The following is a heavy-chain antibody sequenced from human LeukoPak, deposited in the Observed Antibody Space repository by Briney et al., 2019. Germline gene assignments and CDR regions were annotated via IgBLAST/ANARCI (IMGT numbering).Heavy chain of an antibody. V-gene: IGHV3-30*18. CDR3: ANTGGDLENPPFDY. J-gene: IGHJ4*02. D-gene: IGHD4-17*01. CDR1: GFTFSSYG. CDR2: ISYDGSNK. Sequence: LTGGSLRLSCAASGFTFSSYGMHWVRQAPGKGLEWVAVISYDGSNKYYADSVKGRFTISRDNSKNTLYLQMNSLRAEDTAVYYCANTGGDLENPPFDYWGQGTLVTVSS.